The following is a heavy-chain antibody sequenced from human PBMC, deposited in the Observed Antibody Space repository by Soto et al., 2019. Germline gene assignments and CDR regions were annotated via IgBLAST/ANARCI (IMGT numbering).Heavy chain of an antibody. V-gene: IGHV3-13*01. CDR1: GFTFSSYD. CDR3: ARGRIAAAVPYYYYGMDV. J-gene: IGHJ6*02. Sequence: EVQLVESGGGLVQPGGSLRLSCAASGFTFSSYDMHWVRQATGKGLEWVSAIGTAGDTYYPGSVKGRFTISRENAKNSLYLQMNSLRAGDTAVYYCARGRIAAAVPYYYYGMDVWGQGTTVTVSS. CDR2: IGTAGDT. D-gene: IGHD6-13*01.